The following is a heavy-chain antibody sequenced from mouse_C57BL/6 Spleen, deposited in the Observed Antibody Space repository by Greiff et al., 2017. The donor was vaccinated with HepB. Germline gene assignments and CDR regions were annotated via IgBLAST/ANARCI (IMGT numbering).Heavy chain of an antibody. J-gene: IGHJ1*03. CDR2: ISGGGGNT. D-gene: IGHD2-3*01. V-gene: IGHV5-9*01. CDR1: GFTFSSYT. CDR3: ARQGAYDGYLYWYFDV. Sequence: EVQGVESGGGLVKPGGSLKLSCAASGFTFSSYTMSWVRQTPEKRLEWVATISGGGGNTYYPDSVKGRFTISRDNAKNTLYLQMSSRRSEDTALYYWARQGAYDGYLYWYFDVWGTGTTVTVSS.